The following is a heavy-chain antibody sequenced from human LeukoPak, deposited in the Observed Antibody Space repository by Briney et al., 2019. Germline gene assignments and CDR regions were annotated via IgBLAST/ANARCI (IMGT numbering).Heavy chain of an antibody. CDR2: FNTDASWI. J-gene: IGHJ3*02. D-gene: IGHD4-17*01. V-gene: IGHV3-74*01. Sequence: GGSLRLSCAASGFTFSSIYCMHWVRQAPGKGLVWVSRFNTDASWIAYAASVKGRFTVSRDNAENTLYLQMNSLSAEDTAVYYCVRDRAVSPFPPDAFDMWGQGTMVTVAS. CDR3: VRDRAVSPFPPDAFDM. CDR1: GFTFSSIYC.